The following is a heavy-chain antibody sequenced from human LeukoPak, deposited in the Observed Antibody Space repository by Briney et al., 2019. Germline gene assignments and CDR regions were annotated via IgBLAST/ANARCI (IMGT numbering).Heavy chain of an antibody. V-gene: IGHV3-48*03. CDR3: ARENRCNSTSCYIWGPKNWFDP. Sequence: GGSLRLSCAASGFTFSSYEMNWVRQAPGKGLEWVSYISSSGSTIYYADSVKGRFTISRDNAKNSLYLQMNSLRAEDTAVYHCARENRCNSTSCYIWGPKNWFDPWGQGTLVTVSS. CDR2: ISSSGSTI. CDR1: GFTFSSYE. D-gene: IGHD2-2*02. J-gene: IGHJ5*02.